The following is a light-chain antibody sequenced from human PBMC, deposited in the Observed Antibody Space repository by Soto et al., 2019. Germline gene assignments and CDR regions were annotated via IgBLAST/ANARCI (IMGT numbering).Light chain of an antibody. CDR1: QSVGNS. V-gene: IGKV1-5*03. Sequence: DIQVTQSPSTLSASVGDRITISCRTSQSVGNSLAWYQQKPGRAPKLLIYDASKLETGVSSRFSGSGSGTEFTLTISSLLPDDFVAYYCQQYNYNSRTFRGGTKVDI. J-gene: IGKJ4*01. CDR2: DAS. CDR3: QQYNYNSRT.